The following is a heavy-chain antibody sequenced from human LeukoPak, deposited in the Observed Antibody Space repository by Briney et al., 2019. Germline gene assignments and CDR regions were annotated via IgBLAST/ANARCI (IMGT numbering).Heavy chain of an antibody. D-gene: IGHD5-12*01. CDR1: GFTFSSYS. CDR3: AREYSGYVPDY. V-gene: IGHV3-21*01. CDR2: ISGSSSPI. J-gene: IGHJ4*02. Sequence: GGSLRLSCAASGFTFSSYSMNWVRQAPGKGPEWVSSISGSSSPIYYADSVKGRFTVSRDNARNSLYLQMNSLRVEDTAVYYCAREYSGYVPDYWGQGTLVTVSS.